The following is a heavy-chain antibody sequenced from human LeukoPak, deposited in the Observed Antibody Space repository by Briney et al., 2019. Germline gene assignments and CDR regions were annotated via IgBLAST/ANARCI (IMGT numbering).Heavy chain of an antibody. CDR1: GFTFSSYG. CDR3: AREGYIAVAGPLLFDP. D-gene: IGHD6-19*01. Sequence: GGSLRLSCAASGFTFSSYGMHWVRQAPGKGLEWVAVISYDGSNKYYADSVKGRFTISRDNSKNTLYLQMNSLRAEDTAVYYCAREGYIAVAGPLLFDPWGQGTLVTVSS. CDR2: ISYDGSNK. J-gene: IGHJ5*02. V-gene: IGHV3-30*03.